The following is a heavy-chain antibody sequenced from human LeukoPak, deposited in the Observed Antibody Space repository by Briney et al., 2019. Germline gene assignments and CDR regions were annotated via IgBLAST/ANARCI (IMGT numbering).Heavy chain of an antibody. J-gene: IGHJ6*03. D-gene: IGHD5-12*01. V-gene: IGHV4-34*01. CDR2: INHSGST. Sequence: SETLSLTCAVYGGSFSGYYWSWIRQPPGKGLEWIGEINHSGSTNYNPSLKSRVTISVDTSKNQFSLKLSSVTAADTAVYYCARGKGLRGYDRVRWEYYYYMDVWGKGTTVTVSS. CDR3: ARGKGLRGYDRVRWEYYYYMDV. CDR1: GGSFSGYY.